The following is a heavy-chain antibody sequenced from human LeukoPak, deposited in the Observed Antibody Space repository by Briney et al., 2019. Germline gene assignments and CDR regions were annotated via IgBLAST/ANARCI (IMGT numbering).Heavy chain of an antibody. CDR3: AKAPNSSGWYELDY. J-gene: IGHJ4*02. CDR2: IRYNGNNK. Sequence: PGGSLRLSCAASGFTFSDYGMHWVRQAPGKGLEWVAFIRYNGNNKYYADSVKGRFTISRDNSKNTLYLQMNSLKAEDTAVYYCAKAPNSSGWYELDYWGQGTLVTVSS. CDR1: GFTFSDYG. D-gene: IGHD6-19*01. V-gene: IGHV3-30*02.